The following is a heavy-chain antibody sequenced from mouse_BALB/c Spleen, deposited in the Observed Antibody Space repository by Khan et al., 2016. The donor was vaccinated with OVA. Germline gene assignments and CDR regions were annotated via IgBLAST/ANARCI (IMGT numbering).Heavy chain of an antibody. D-gene: IGHD2-13*01. V-gene: IGHV1S135*01. Sequence: VQLKQSGPELMKPGASVKISCKASGYSFTSYYIHWVMQSHGKSLEWIGYIDPLSGGTTYNQKFKGKATLTVDKSSSTAYIHLSNLTSEESAVYYCTIHGDVAWFTYWGQGTLVTVSA. CDR2: IDPLSGGT. J-gene: IGHJ3*01. CDR1: GYSFTSYY. CDR3: TIHGDVAWFTY.